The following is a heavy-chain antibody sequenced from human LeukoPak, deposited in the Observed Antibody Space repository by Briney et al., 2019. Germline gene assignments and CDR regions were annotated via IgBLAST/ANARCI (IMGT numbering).Heavy chain of an antibody. D-gene: IGHD4-17*01. Sequence: ASVKVSCKTSGYTFTNYGLTRVRQAPGQGLEWMGWISAYNGNTNYAQKFQGRVTMTTDTSTSTAYMELRSLRSDDTAVYYCANNVDYGDHYGMDVWGQGTAVTVSS. J-gene: IGHJ6*02. CDR1: GYTFTNYG. CDR3: ANNVDYGDHYGMDV. CDR2: ISAYNGNT. V-gene: IGHV1-18*01.